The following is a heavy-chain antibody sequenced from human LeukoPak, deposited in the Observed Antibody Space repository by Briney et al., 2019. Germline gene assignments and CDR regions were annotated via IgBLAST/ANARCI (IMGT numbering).Heavy chain of an antibody. CDR2: INSISSHI. J-gene: IGHJ4*02. D-gene: IGHD2-21*02. Sequence: KPGGSLRLSCAASGFTFSTSAMSWVRQVPGQGLQWVSSINSISSHIYYAASVRGRFTISRDNARNSLYLQMSSLRVEDTAVYYCVRGHTILTHWGPGTLVTVSS. CDR3: VRGHTILTH. CDR1: GFTFSTSA. V-gene: IGHV3-21*01.